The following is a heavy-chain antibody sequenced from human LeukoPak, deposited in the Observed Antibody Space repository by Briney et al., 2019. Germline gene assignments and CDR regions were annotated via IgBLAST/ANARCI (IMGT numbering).Heavy chain of an antibody. V-gene: IGHV3-7*01. CDR2: VDQGGTEK. Sequence: SGGSLRLSCAASGFTFSSQWMSWVRQAPGKGLEWVAIVDQGGTEKYYVDSVKGRFTISRDNAENSLYLQMNSLRAEDTAVYYCAELGITVIGGVWGKGTTVTISS. J-gene: IGHJ6*04. D-gene: IGHD3-10*02. CDR3: AELGITVIGGV. CDR1: GFTFSSQW.